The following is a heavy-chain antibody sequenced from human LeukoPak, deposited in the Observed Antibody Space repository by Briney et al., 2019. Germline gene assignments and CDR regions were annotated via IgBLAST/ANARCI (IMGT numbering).Heavy chain of an antibody. CDR2: IIPIFGTA. V-gene: IGHV1-69*05. Sequence: SVKVSCKASGGTFSSYAISWVRQAPGQGLEWMGGIIPIFGTANYAQKFQGRVTITTDESTSTAYMELSSLRSEDTAVYYCARGHTLSGSYSPMDYWGQGTLVTVSS. CDR3: ARGHTLSGSYSPMDY. J-gene: IGHJ4*02. CDR1: GGTFSSYA. D-gene: IGHD1-26*01.